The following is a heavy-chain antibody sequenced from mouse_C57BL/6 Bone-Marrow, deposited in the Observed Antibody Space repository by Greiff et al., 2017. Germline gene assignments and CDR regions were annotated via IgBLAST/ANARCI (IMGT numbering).Heavy chain of an antibody. Sequence: EVKVVESGGALVKPGGSLKLSCAASGFTFSSYGMSLVRQTPDKRLEWVATISSGGSYTYYPDSVKGRFTISRANAKNTLYLQMSSLKSENTAMYYWARHNPSTMVTTCDYWGQGTTLTVSS. CDR1: GFTFSSYG. CDR3: ARHNPSTMVTTCDY. V-gene: IGHV5-6*01. D-gene: IGHD2-2*01. J-gene: IGHJ2*01. CDR2: ISSGGSYT.